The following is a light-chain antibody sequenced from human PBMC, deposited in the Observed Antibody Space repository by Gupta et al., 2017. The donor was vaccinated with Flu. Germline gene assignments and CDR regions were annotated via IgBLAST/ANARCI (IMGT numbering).Light chain of an antibody. Sequence: SLLAAAASNRVTSNCWASQVISKYLACFQQKPGKAPNSLIYAASSLQSGVPSKFSGSGAGTDFSLTISSRQPEDFATFYCRQDNSYTHTFGGGTKVEIK. CDR1: QVISKY. CDR2: AAS. J-gene: IGKJ4*01. V-gene: IGKV1-16*02. CDR3: RQDNSYTHT.